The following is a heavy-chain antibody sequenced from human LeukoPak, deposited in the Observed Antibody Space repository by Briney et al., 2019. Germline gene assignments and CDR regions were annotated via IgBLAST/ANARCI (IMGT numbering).Heavy chain of an antibody. V-gene: IGHV3-48*03. CDR3: TRALGLD. J-gene: IGHJ4*02. Sequence: GSLRLSCVASGFTFSSYEMNWVRQAPGGGLEWLAHISSGGTTILYADSVSGRFTISRDNARKSLYLDMTSLRPDDTAIYYCTRALGLDWGQGTLVTVSS. CDR2: ISSGGTTI. D-gene: IGHD7-27*01. CDR1: GFTFSSYE.